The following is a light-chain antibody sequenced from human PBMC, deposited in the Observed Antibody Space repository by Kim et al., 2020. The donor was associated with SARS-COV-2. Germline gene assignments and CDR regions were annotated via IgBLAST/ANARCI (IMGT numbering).Light chain of an antibody. J-gene: IGKJ2*01. CDR3: QKYNSGPYT. CDR1: QGISNY. CDR2: GTS. Sequence: SASVGDRVTINCRASQGISNYLAWYQQKPGKVPKLLIYGTSTLQPGVPSRFSGSGSGTDFTLTISSLQPEDVATYYCQKYNSGPYTFGQGTKLEI. V-gene: IGKV1-27*01.